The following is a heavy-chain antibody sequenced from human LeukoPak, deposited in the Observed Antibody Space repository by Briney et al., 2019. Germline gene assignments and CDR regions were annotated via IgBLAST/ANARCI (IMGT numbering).Heavy chain of an antibody. D-gene: IGHD2-15*01. J-gene: IGHJ4*02. V-gene: IGHV4-59*12. CDR1: GGSISSYY. CDR3: ARGGPSVAAYDY. Sequence: SETLSLTCTVSGGSISSYYWSWIRQPPGKGLEWIGYIYYSGSTYYNPSLKSRVTISVDTSKNQFSLKLSSVTAADTAVYYCARGGPSVAAYDYWGQGTLVTVSS. CDR2: IYYSGST.